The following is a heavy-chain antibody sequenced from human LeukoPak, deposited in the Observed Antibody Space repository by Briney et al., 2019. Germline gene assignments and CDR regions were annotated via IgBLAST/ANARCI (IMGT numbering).Heavy chain of an antibody. V-gene: IGHV3-30*02. J-gene: IGHJ4*02. CDR1: GFTFSSYG. Sequence: GGSLRLSCAASGFTFSSYGMHCVRQAPGKGLEGGAFIRYDGSNKYYADSARGRFTIYRDNSKNTLYLQMNSLRAEDTAVYYCAKFSLVFDSYGYEGDYWGQGTLVTVSS. CDR3: AKFSLVFDSYGYEGDY. D-gene: IGHD5-18*01. CDR2: IRYDGSNK.